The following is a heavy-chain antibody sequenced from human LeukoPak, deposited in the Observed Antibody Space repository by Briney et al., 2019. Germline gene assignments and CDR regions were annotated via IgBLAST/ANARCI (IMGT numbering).Heavy chain of an antibody. Sequence: GRSLRLSCAASGFTFDDYAMHWVRQAPGKGLEWVSGITWNSGRIGYADSVKGRFTISRDSAENTVYLQMKSLKGEDTAFYYCARPLLYYYGSETYFWFDLWGQGTLVTVSS. CDR1: GFTFDDYA. J-gene: IGHJ5*02. D-gene: IGHD3-10*01. CDR2: ITWNSGRI. V-gene: IGHV3-9*01. CDR3: ARPLLYYYGSETYFWFDL.